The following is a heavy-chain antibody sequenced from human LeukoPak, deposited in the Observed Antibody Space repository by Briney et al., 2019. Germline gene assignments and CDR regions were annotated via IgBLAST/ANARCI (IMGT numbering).Heavy chain of an antibody. Sequence: PGGSLRLSCAASGFTFSRCAMGGVRQIPGKGLEWVAGIGGSDGKTYYADPVKGRFNISRDNSKNSLYLQLNSLRSDDTAIYYCVKDANYFDSGSYMVPFDSWGQGTLVTVSS. CDR1: GFTFSRCA. CDR2: IGGSDGKT. J-gene: IGHJ4*02. V-gene: IGHV3-23*01. D-gene: IGHD3-22*01. CDR3: VKDANYFDSGSYMVPFDS.